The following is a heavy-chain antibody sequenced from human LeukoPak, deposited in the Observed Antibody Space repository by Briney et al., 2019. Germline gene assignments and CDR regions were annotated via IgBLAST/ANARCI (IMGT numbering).Heavy chain of an antibody. Sequence: GGSLRLSCAASGFTFSSYAMSWVRQAPGKGLEWVSYISSSGSTIYYADSVKGRFTISRDNAKNSLYLQMNSLRAEDTAVYYCARDRIAAAGTEYYYYGMDVWGKGTTVTVSS. CDR2: ISSSGSTI. D-gene: IGHD6-13*01. CDR1: GFTFSSYA. J-gene: IGHJ6*04. CDR3: ARDRIAAAGTEYYYYGMDV. V-gene: IGHV3-48*03.